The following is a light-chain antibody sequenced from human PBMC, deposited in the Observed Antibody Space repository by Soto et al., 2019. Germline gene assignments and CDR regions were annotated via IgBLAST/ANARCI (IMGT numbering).Light chain of an antibody. CDR3: QQRSNWPRT. Sequence: EIALTQSPATLSLSPGERATLSCRASQSISRYLAWYQQKPGQAPRLLIYDASNRATGIPARFSGSGSGTDFTLTISRLEPEDFAVYYCQQRSNWPRTFGQGTKVDIK. CDR1: QSISRY. J-gene: IGKJ1*01. V-gene: IGKV3-11*01. CDR2: DAS.